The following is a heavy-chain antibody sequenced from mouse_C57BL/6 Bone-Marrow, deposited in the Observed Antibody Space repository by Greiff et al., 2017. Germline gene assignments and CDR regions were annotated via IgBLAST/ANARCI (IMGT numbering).Heavy chain of an antibody. J-gene: IGHJ2*01. CDR1: GYAFSSSW. Sequence: QVQLKESGPELVKPGASVKISCKASGYAFSSSWMNWVKQRPGKGLEWIGRIYPGDGDTNYNGKFKGKATLTADKSSSTAYMQLSSLTSEDSAVYFCAGRWFYFDYWGQGTTLTVSS. CDR2: IYPGDGDT. CDR3: AGRWFYFDY. D-gene: IGHD2-3*01. V-gene: IGHV1-82*01.